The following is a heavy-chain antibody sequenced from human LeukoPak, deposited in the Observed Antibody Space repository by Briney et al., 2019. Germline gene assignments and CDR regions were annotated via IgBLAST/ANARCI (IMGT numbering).Heavy chain of an antibody. CDR3: AKLLDSSGYYYDY. CDR1: GFTFSDYY. V-gene: IGHV3-11*04. CDR2: ISSSGGTI. Sequence: GGSLRLSCAASGFTFSDYYMSWIRQAPGKGLEWVSYISSSGGTIYYADSVKGRFTISRDNSKNTLYLQMNSLRAEDTAVYYCAKLLDSSGYYYDYWGQGTLVTVSS. D-gene: IGHD3-22*01. J-gene: IGHJ4*02.